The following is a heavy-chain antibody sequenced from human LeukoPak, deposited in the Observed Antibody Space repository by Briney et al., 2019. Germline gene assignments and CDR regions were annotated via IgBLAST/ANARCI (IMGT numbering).Heavy chain of an antibody. V-gene: IGHV1-2*02. CDR1: GYTFTGYY. D-gene: IGHD6-19*01. CDR3: ARVSGWYEWALYFDY. Sequence: ASVKVSCKASGYTFTGYYMHWVRQAPGQGLEWMGWINPNSGGTNYAQKFQGRVTMTRDTSISTAYKELSRLRSDDTAVYYCARVSGWYEWALYFDYWGQGTLVTVSS. J-gene: IGHJ4*02. CDR2: INPNSGGT.